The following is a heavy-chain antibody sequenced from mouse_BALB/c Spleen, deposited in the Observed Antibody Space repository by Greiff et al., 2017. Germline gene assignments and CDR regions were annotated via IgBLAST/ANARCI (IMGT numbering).Heavy chain of an antibody. J-gene: IGHJ4*01. Sequence: VKLQESGPGLVAPSQSLSITCTVSGFSLTSYDISWIRQPPGKGLEWLGVIWTGGGTNYNSAFMSRLSISKDNSKSQVFLKMNSLQTDDTAIYYCVRNWVLNYYYAMDYWGQGTSVTVSS. CDR3: VRNWVLNYYYAMDY. V-gene: IGHV2-9-2*01. D-gene: IGHD4-1*01. CDR2: IWTGGGT. CDR1: GFSLTSYD.